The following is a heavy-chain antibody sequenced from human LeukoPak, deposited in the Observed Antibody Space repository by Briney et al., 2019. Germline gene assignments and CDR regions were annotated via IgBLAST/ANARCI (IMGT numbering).Heavy chain of an antibody. CDR3: AKSALKGIAAAGTWYFDY. V-gene: IGHV3-23*01. CDR1: GFTFSSYA. D-gene: IGHD6-13*01. Sequence: PGGSLRLSCAASGFTFSSYAMSWVHQAPGKGLEWVSAISGSGGSTYYADSVKGRFTISRDNSKNTLYLQMNSLRAEDTAVYYCAKSALKGIAAAGTWYFDYWGQGTLVTVSS. CDR2: ISGSGGST. J-gene: IGHJ4*02.